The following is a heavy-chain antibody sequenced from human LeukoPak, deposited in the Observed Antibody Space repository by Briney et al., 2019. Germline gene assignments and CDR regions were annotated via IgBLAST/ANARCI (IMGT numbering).Heavy chain of an antibody. CDR2: ISSSSSYI. V-gene: IGHV3-21*01. CDR1: GFTFSSYS. J-gene: IGHJ4*02. D-gene: IGHD3-22*01. CDR3: ARGGWSSGYYPSTYFDY. Sequence: PGGSLRLSCAASGFTFSSYSMNWVRQAPGKGLEWVSSISSSSSYIYYADSVKGRFTISRDNAKNSLYLQMNSLRAEDTAVYYCARGGWSSGYYPSTYFDYWGQGTLVTVSS.